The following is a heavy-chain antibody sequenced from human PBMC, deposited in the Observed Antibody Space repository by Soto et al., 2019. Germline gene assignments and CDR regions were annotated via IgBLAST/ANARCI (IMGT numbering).Heavy chain of an antibody. CDR1: GFTFSDYY. CDR3: ARESTPDWFDP. V-gene: IGHV3-11*06. Sequence: PGGSLRLSCAASGFTFSDYYMSWMRQAPGKGLEWVSYISSSSSYTNYADSVKGRFTISRDNAKNSLYLQMNSLRAEDTAVYYCARESTPDWFDPWGQGTLVTVSS. CDR2: ISSSSSYT. J-gene: IGHJ5*02.